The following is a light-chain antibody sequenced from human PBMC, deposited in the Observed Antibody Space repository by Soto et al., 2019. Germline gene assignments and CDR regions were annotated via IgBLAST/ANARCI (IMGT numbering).Light chain of an antibody. Sequence: EIVLTQSPGTLSLSPGERATLSCRASPSVSGSNLAWYQQKPGHPPRLATYGASSSPTGISGRFSGSGSAPAFTLTITRLEAEDFALYYCQQYGSFGQGTKVDIK. CDR3: QQYGS. J-gene: IGKJ1*01. CDR2: GAS. CDR1: PSVSGSN. V-gene: IGKV3-20*01.